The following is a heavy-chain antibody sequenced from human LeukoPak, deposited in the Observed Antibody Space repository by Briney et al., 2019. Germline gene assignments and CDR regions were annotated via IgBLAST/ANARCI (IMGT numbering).Heavy chain of an antibody. CDR1: GYTFTSYA. D-gene: IGHD5-18*01. CDR2: INTNIGNP. V-gene: IGHV7-4-1*02. CDR3: ARALRSGYSYGAKDFDY. Sequence: ASVKVSCKASGYTFTSYAMNWVRQAPGQGLEWMGWINTNIGNPTYAQGFTGRFVFSLDTSVSTAYLQISSLKAEDTAVYYCARALRSGYSYGAKDFDYWGQGTLVTVSS. J-gene: IGHJ4*02.